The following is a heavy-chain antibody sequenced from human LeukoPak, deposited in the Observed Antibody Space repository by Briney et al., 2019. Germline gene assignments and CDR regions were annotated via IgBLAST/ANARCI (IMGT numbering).Heavy chain of an antibody. Sequence: GGSLRLSCAASGFTFSRYWMSWVRQAPGKGLEWVANIKQDGSEKYYVDSVKGRFTISRDNAKNSLYLQMNSLRAEDTAVHYCARDGFNTYYYDSSGYYDYWGQGTLVTVSS. CDR3: ARDGFNTYYYDSSGYYDY. V-gene: IGHV3-7*01. CDR1: GFTFSRYW. CDR2: IKQDGSEK. J-gene: IGHJ4*02. D-gene: IGHD3-22*01.